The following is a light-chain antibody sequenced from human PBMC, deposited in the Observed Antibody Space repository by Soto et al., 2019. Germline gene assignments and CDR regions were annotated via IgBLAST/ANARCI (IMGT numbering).Light chain of an antibody. CDR1: SSDVGGYNY. CDR2: EVN. V-gene: IGLV2-8*01. J-gene: IGLJ1*01. Sequence: QSALTQPPSASGSPGQSVAISCTGTSSDVGGYNYVSWYQQHPGKAPKLMIYEVNKRPSGVPDRFSGSKSGNTASLTVSGLQAEDEADYYCCSYTTTGTFVFGTGTKV. CDR3: CSYTTTGTFV.